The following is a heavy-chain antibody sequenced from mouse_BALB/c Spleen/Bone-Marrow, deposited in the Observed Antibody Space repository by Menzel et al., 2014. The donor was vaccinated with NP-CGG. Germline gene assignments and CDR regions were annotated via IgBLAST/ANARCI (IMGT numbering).Heavy chain of an antibody. CDR1: GYTFTSYY. CDR2: INPSNGGT. V-gene: IGHV1S81*02. D-gene: IGHD2-3*01. CDR3: TRGGWLAMDY. J-gene: IGHJ4*01. Sequence: VKLMESGAELVKPGASVELSCKASGYTFTSYYMYWVKQRPGQGLEWIGEINPSNGGTNFNEKFKSKATLTVDKSSSTAYMQLSSLTSEDSAVYYCTRGGWLAMDYWGQGTSVTVSS.